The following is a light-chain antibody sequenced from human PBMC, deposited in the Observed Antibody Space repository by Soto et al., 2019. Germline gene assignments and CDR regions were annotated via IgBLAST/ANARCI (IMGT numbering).Light chain of an antibody. CDR1: QTIYSN. Sequence: IVMTQSPATLSVSPGERATLSCRAGQTIYSNVAWYQQRPGQAPRLLIYRASTRATGVPARFSGSGSGTEFTLTISSLEPEDFAVYYCQQYGSSRWTFGQGTKVDIK. J-gene: IGKJ1*01. V-gene: IGKV3-15*01. CDR3: QQYGSSRWT. CDR2: RAS.